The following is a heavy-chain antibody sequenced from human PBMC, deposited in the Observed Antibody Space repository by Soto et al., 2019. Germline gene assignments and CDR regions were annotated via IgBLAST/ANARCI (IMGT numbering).Heavy chain of an antibody. Sequence: PGGSLRLSCVASGFSFSNYNMNWVRQAPGKGLEWVSYITDSSDTVHYADSVRGRFTISGDNAESSLYLQMNSLRDEDTAVYFCARDFGHGYYLDYWGRGTLVTVSS. CDR1: GFSFSNYN. J-gene: IGHJ4*02. V-gene: IGHV3-48*02. D-gene: IGHD3-3*01. CDR2: ITDSSDTV. CDR3: ARDFGHGYYLDY.